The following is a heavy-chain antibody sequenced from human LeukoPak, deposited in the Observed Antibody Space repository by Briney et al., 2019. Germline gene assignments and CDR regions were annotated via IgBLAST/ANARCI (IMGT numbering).Heavy chain of an antibody. V-gene: IGHV3-48*01. CDR3: ARGLGSSWLYF. D-gene: IGHD6-13*01. Sequence: PGGSLRLSCAGAGFTFSGYAMTWVRQAPGKGLEWISYIHETSSPIFYADSVKGRFTVSRDNAKKSLYLQMNNLRAEDTAVYYCARGLGSSWLYFWGQGTLVTVSS. CDR2: IHETSSPI. J-gene: IGHJ4*02. CDR1: GFTFSGYA.